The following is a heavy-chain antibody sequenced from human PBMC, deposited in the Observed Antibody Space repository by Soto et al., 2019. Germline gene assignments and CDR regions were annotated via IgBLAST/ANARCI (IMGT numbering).Heavy chain of an antibody. CDR2: LKSEAAGGTT. V-gene: IGHV3-15*01. CDR3: SYDSSRGEY. J-gene: IGHJ4*02. Sequence: GWSLRLSCAASGFAFSSAWMSLVRQAPGKGLEWVGRLKSEAAGGTTDYAAPVKGRFTISRDDSKNTLYLQMNSLKTDDAAVYYCSYDSSRGEYWGMGTLVTVSS. D-gene: IGHD3-22*01. CDR1: GFAFSSAW.